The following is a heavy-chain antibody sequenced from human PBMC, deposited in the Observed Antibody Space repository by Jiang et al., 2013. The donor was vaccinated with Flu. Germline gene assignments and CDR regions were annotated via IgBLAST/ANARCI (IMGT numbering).Heavy chain of an antibody. CDR2: INHSGST. V-gene: IGHV4-34*01. J-gene: IGHJ3*02. Sequence: LLKPSETLSLTCAVYGGSFTAYYWSWIRQPPGQGLEWIGEINHSGSTDYNPSLKSRVTGSIDTSKNQFSLNLTSVTAADTAVYYCVRLTPSGGFDIWG. CDR1: GGSFTAYY. D-gene: IGHD2-15*01. CDR3: VRLTPSGGFDI.